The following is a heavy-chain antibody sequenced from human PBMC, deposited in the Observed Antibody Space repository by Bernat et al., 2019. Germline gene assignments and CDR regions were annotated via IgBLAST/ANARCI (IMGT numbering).Heavy chain of an antibody. CDR1: GFTFSSYA. V-gene: IGHV3-23*04. D-gene: IGHD2-21*01. CDR2: ISGSGGST. Sequence: EVQLVESGGGLVQPGGSLRLSCAASGFTFSSYAMSWVRQAPGKGLEWVSAISGSGGSTYYADSVKGRFTISRDNSKNTLYLQMNSLRAEDTAVYYCAKDRRPRGDSHTPTIDYWGQGTLVTVSS. J-gene: IGHJ4*02. CDR3: AKDRRPRGDSHTPTIDY.